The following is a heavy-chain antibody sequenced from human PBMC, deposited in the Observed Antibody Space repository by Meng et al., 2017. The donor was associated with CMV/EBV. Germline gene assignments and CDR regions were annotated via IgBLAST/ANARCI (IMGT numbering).Heavy chain of an antibody. CDR2: INHSGST. D-gene: IGHD6-6*01. Sequence: SETLSLTCAVYGGSFSGYYWSWIRQPPGKGLEWIGEINHSGSTNYNPSLKSRATISVDTSKNQFSLKLSSVTAADTAVYYCARTLAARLNWFDPWGQGTLVTVSS. J-gene: IGHJ5*02. CDR1: GGSFSGYY. CDR3: ARTLAARLNWFDP. V-gene: IGHV4-34*01.